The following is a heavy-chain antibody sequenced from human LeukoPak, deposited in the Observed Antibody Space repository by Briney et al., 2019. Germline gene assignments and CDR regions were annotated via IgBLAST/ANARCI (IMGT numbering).Heavy chain of an antibody. CDR3: AKGKSGSYLDFDY. CDR2: ISGSGGST. V-gene: IGHV3-23*01. J-gene: IGHJ4*02. Sequence: GSLRLSFAASGFPFNSYAMRWVRPAPGKGLEWVSAISGSGGSTYYAASVKGRFTISRDNSKNTLYLQMNSLRAEDTAVYYCAKGKSGSYLDFDYWGQGTLVTVSS. CDR1: GFPFNSYA. D-gene: IGHD1-26*01.